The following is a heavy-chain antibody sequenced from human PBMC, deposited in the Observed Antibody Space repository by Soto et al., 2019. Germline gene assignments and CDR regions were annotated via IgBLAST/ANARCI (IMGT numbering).Heavy chain of an antibody. V-gene: IGHV3-23*01. CDR3: AKPTDIVLMVYAIPQDHFDY. D-gene: IGHD2-8*01. J-gene: IGHJ4*02. Sequence: GRSHRLCYAASGGTFRNYAVSWVRQTPGKGLEWVSAISGSGGSTYYADSVKGRFTISRDNSKNTLYLQMNSLRAEDTAVYYCAKPTDIVLMVYAIPQDHFDYWGQGNLVTVSS. CDR1: GGTFRNYA. CDR2: ISGSGGST.